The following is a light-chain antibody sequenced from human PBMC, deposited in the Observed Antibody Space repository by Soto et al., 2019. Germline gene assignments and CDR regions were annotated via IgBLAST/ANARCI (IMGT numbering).Light chain of an antibody. CDR1: QSVRSSY. V-gene: IGKV3-20*01. CDR3: HQYCSSIFT. CDR2: GAS. Sequence: EIVLTQSPGTLSLSPGERATLSCRASQSVRSSYLAWHQQKPGQAPRLLIYGASSRATGIPDRVSGSGSEIDLTLTIRRLEPVDFSVYYCHQYCSSIFTFGPGTKVDIK. J-gene: IGKJ3*01.